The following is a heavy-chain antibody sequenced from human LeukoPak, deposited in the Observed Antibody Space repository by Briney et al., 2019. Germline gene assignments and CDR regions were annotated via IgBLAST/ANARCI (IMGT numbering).Heavy chain of an antibody. V-gene: IGHV1-3*01. CDR2: INAGNGNT. CDR3: ARGTVGITDYGDFIH. Sequence: ASVKVSCKASGYAFTSYYMHWVRQAPGQRLEWMGWINAGNGNTIYSQNLQGRVTISRDTSASTAYMELSSLRSEDTAVYYCARGTVGITDYGDFIHWGLGTLVTVSS. J-gene: IGHJ4*02. CDR1: GYAFTSYY. D-gene: IGHD4-17*01.